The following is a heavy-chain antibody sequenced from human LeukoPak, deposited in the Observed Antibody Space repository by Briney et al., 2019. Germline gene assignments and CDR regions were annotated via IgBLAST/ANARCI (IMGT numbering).Heavy chain of an antibody. CDR3: ARGPSITIFGVVMYTWFDP. Sequence: SETLSLTCTVPGGSISSSSYYWGWIRQPPGKGLEWIGSIDYSGGTYFSPSLRSRVTLSVDTSKNQFSLNLISVTAADTAVYYCARGPSITIFGVVMYTWFDPWGQGTPVSVFS. V-gene: IGHV4-39*07. J-gene: IGHJ5*02. CDR1: GGSISSSSYY. D-gene: IGHD3-3*01. CDR2: IDYSGGT.